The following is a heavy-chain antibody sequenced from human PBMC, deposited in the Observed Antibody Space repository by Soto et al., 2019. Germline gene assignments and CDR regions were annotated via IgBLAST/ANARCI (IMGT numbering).Heavy chain of an antibody. V-gene: IGHV4-38-2*01. J-gene: IGHJ4*02. CDR3: ARVVFVGYSYGLSPSPEFDY. CDR2: IYHSGST. Sequence: NPSETLSLTCAVSGYSISSGYYWGWIRQPPGKGLEWIGSIYHSGSTYYNPSLKSRVTISVDTSKNQFSLKLSSVTAADTAVYYCARVVFVGYSYGLSPSPEFDYWGQGTLVTVSS. D-gene: IGHD5-18*01. CDR1: GYSISSGYY.